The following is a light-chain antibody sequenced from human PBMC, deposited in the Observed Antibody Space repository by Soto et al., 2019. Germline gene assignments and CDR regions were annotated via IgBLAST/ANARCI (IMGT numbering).Light chain of an antibody. CDR2: EVS. J-gene: IGLJ1*01. Sequence: QPELSRPASGSGVDGGGIRISKNGISSDVGSYNLVSWYQQHPDEAPQLIIYEVSKRPSGVSNRFSGSKSGNTASLTISGLQTEDEADYYCCSYAGRSHYVFGTETKVTVL. CDR3: CSYAGRSHYV. V-gene: IGLV2-23*02. CDR1: SSDVGSYNL.